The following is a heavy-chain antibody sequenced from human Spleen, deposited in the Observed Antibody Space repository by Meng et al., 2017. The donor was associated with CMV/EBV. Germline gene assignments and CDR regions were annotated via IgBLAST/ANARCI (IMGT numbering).Heavy chain of an antibody. CDR1: GGSISSGGYY. CDR3: ARAYGDYSSYWFDP. D-gene: IGHD4-17*01. Sequence: SGGSISSGGYYWSWIRQHPGKGLEWIGYIYYSGSAYYNPSLKSRVTISVDTSKNQFSLKLSSVTAADTAVYYCARAYGDYSSYWFDPWGQGTLVTVPQ. J-gene: IGHJ5*02. V-gene: IGHV4-31*02. CDR2: IYYSGSA.